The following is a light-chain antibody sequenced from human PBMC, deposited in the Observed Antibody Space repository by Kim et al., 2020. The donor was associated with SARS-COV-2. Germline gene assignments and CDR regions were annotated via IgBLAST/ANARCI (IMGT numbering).Light chain of an antibody. J-gene: IGKJ1*01. Sequence: VSPGDGATLSCRGSQDIDTNLAWYQQRPGQAPKVLIYGASTRATDIPARFSGTGSGSDFSLTISSLQSEDFAVYYCQQYRNWPRTFGQGTKVDIK. CDR1: QDIDTN. V-gene: IGKV3-15*01. CDR3: QQYRNWPRT. CDR2: GAS.